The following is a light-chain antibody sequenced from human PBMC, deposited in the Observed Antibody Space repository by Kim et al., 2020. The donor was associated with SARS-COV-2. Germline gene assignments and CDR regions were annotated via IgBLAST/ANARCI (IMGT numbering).Light chain of an antibody. CDR1: KLGEQY. V-gene: IGLV3-1*01. CDR3: QAWDSGTVV. J-gene: IGLJ2*01. Sequence: SYELTQPPSISVSPGQTVTLTCSGEKLGEQYSCWYQQKSGQSPILIIYQDFKRPSGIPERFSGSNFGNTATLTISGTQTVDEADYYCQAWDSGTVVFGGGTQLTVL. CDR2: QDF.